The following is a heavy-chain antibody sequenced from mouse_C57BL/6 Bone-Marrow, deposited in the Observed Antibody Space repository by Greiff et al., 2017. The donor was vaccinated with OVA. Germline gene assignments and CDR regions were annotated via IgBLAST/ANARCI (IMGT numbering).Heavy chain of an antibody. CDR2: IYPGDGDT. Sequence: VHLVESGPELVKPGASVKISCKASGYAFSSSWMNWVKQRPGKGLEWIGRIYPGDGDTKYNGKFKGKATLTADKSSSTAYMQLSSLTSEDSAVYFCARTANWANWYFDVWGTGTTVTVSS. V-gene: IGHV1-82*01. CDR3: ARTANWANWYFDV. J-gene: IGHJ1*03. D-gene: IGHD4-1*01. CDR1: GYAFSSSW.